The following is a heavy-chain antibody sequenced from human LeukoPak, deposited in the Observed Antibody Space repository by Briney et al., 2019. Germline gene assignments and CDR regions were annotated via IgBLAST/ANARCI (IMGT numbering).Heavy chain of an antibody. V-gene: IGHV4-59*01. CDR2: IYYSGST. CDR3: ARGEGYFDWLSTTVPFAP. Sequence: SETLSLTCAGYGGSFSGYYCSLIRQPPGKGLEGIGYIYYSGSTNYNPSLKSRVTISVDTSKNQFSLKLSSVTAADTAVYYCARGEGYFDWLSTTVPFAPWGQGTLVTASS. D-gene: IGHD3-9*01. CDR1: GGSFSGYY. J-gene: IGHJ5*02.